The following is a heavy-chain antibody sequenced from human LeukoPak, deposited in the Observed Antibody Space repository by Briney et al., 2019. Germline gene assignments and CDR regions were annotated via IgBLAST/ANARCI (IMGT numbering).Heavy chain of an antibody. CDR3: ATFTVAGSGGQEGWFDP. D-gene: IGHD6-19*01. J-gene: IGHJ5*02. V-gene: IGHV4-34*01. Sequence: PSETLSLTCAVYGGSFSGYYWSWIRQPPGKGLEWIGEINHSGSTNYNPSLKSRVTISVDTSKNQFSLKPSSVTAADTAVYYCATFTVAGSGGQEGWFDPWGQGTLVTVSS. CDR1: GGSFSGYY. CDR2: INHSGST.